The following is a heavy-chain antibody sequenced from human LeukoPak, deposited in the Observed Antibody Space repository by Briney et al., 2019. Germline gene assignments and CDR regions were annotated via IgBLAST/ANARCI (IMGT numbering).Heavy chain of an antibody. J-gene: IGHJ4*02. V-gene: IGHV3-21*01. CDR1: GFTFRSYT. CDR3: ARARYDSSGYYGILDY. D-gene: IGHD3-22*01. Sequence: GGSLRLSCAASGFTFRSYTMNWVRQAPGKGLGWVSSITSSGIYIYYADSVKGRFTISRDNAKNSLYLQMNSLRAEDTAVYYCARARYDSSGYYGILDYWGQGTLVTVSS. CDR2: ITSSGIYI.